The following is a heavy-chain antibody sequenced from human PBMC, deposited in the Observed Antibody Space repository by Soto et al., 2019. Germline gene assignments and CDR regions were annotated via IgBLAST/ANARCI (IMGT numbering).Heavy chain of an antibody. D-gene: IGHD3-9*01. CDR1: GYTFTSYA. J-gene: IGHJ4*02. CDR2: INAGNGNT. V-gene: IGHV1-3*01. Sequence: VASVKVSCKASGYTFTSYAMHWVRQAPGQRLEWMGWINAGNGNTKYSQKFQGRVTITRDTSASTAYMELSSLRSEDTAVYYCARDYDILTGHQGDWGQGTLVTVSS. CDR3: ARDYDILTGHQGD.